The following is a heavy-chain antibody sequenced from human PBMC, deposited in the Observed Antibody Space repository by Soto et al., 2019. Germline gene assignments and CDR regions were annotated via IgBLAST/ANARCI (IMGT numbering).Heavy chain of an antibody. D-gene: IGHD6-25*01. V-gene: IGHV4-34*01. CDR3: AXXSAAGP. J-gene: IGHJ5*02. Sequence: QVQLQQWGAXXXXXXXXXSLXXXVXXXXFXXXYXSXIRQPPGKGLEWIGEINHSGSTNYNPSLKSRVTISVDTSKNQFSLKLSSVTAAXTAVXYCAXXSAAGPWGQGTLVTVSS. CDR2: INHSGST. CDR1: XXXFXXXY.